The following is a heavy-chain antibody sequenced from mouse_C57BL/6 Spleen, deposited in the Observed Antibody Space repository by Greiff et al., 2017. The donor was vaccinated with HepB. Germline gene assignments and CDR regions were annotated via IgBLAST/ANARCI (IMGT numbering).Heavy chain of an antibody. J-gene: IGHJ4*01. CDR3: ASRFYYAMDY. CDR2: IWSGGST. V-gene: IGHV2-2*01. Sequence: VQLVESGPGLVQPSQSLSITCTVSGFSLTSYGVHWVRQSPGKGLEWLGVIWSGGSTDYNAAFISRLSISKDNSKSQVFFKMNSLQADDTAIYYCASRFYYAMDYWGQGTSVTVSS. CDR1: GFSLTSYG.